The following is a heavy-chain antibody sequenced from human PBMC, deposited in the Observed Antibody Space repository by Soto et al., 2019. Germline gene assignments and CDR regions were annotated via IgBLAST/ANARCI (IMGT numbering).Heavy chain of an antibody. CDR1: GGPFSNDI. Sequence: QVQLVQSGAEVKKPGSSVKVSCKASGGPFSNDIITWVRQAPGQGLEWMGRIIPLLNIANYAQKFQGRVTITADRSTGTAYMELNSLRSGDTAVYYCARDSPIGSTFSGYDAIDYWGQGTLVTVSS. CDR3: ARDSPIGSTFSGYDAIDY. D-gene: IGHD5-12*01. V-gene: IGHV1-69*08. J-gene: IGHJ4*02. CDR2: IIPLLNIA.